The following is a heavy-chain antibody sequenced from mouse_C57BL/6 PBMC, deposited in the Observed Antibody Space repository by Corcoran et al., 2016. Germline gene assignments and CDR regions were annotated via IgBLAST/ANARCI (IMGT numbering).Heavy chain of an antibody. J-gene: IGHJ2*01. Sequence: EVQLQQSGPELVKPGASVKISCKASGYMFTDYYMNWVKQSHGKSLEWIGDINPNNGGTSYNQKFKGKATLTVDKSSSTAYMELRSLTSEDSAVYYCARWYYGRPFDYWGQGTTLTVSS. V-gene: IGHV1-26*01. CDR2: INPNNGGT. CDR1: GYMFTDYY. CDR3: ARWYYGRPFDY. D-gene: IGHD1-1*01.